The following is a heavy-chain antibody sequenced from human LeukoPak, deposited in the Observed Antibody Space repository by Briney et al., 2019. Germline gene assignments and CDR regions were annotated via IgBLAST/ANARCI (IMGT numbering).Heavy chain of an antibody. Sequence: SATLSLTCTVSGVSITSHFWSWIRQSPEQGLEWIGYAYFNGITNYNPSLKSRVTISVDTSKNQFSLRLSSVTAADTAVYYCARDEGSPGALDHWGQGTLVTVSS. J-gene: IGHJ4*02. CDR2: AYFNGIT. V-gene: IGHV4-59*11. CDR1: GVSITSHF. CDR3: ARDEGSPGALDH. D-gene: IGHD3-10*01.